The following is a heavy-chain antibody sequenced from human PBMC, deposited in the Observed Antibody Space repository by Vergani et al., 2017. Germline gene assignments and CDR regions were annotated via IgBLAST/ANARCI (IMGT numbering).Heavy chain of an antibody. CDR2: IRNDGSNK. D-gene: IGHD2-2*01. CDR1: GFSFSSYG. J-gene: IGHJ4*02. V-gene: IGHV3-30*02. Sequence: QVQLVESGGGVVQPGGSRRLSCAASGFSFSSYGMHWVRQAPGKGQEWVAFIRNDGSNKYYADSVKGRFTISRDNSKNTLYLQMNSLRAEDTAVYYCAKDAVIVPGAMRNPYYFDYWGQGTLVTVSS. CDR3: AKDAVIVPGAMRNPYYFDY.